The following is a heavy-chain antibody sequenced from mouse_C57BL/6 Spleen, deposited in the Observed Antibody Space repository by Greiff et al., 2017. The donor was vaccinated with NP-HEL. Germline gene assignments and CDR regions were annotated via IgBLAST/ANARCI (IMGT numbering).Heavy chain of an antibody. J-gene: IGHJ4*01. CDR1: GYTFTSYW. CDR2: IYPGNSDT. V-gene: IGHV1-5*01. CDR3: TRRDYDSYYYAMDY. D-gene: IGHD2-4*01. Sequence: EVQLQQSGTVLARPGASVKMSCKTSGYTFTSYWMHWVKQRPGQGLEWIGAIYPGNSDTSYNQKFKGKAKLTAVTSASTAYMELSSLTNEDSAVYYCTRRDYDSYYYAMDYWGQGTSVTVSS.